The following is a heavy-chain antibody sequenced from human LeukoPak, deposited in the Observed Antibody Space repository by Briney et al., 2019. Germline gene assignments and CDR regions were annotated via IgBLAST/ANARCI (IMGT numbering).Heavy chain of an antibody. V-gene: IGHV3-11*01. D-gene: IGHD3-9*01. CDR2: ITDSGSTI. J-gene: IGHJ6*02. CDR1: GFTFRDYN. CDR3: ARSIGLTGGGVDV. Sequence: PGGSLRLSCAASGFTFRDYNMNWVRQAPGKGLEWVSYITDSGSTIHYADSVNGRFTISRDNAKNSVYLQMNSLRAEDSAVYYCARSIGLTGGGVDVWGRGTTVTVSS.